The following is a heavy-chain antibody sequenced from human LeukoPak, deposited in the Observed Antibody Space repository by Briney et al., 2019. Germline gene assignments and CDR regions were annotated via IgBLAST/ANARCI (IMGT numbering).Heavy chain of an antibody. Sequence: GGSLRLSCAASGFTFSDHYMTWIRQAPGKGLLWVSYISSSGYTIYYADSVKGRFTISRDNAKNSLYLQMKSLRAEDTAVYYCARVRNDYNPGAIDYWGQGTLVTVSS. D-gene: IGHD5-24*01. CDR2: ISSSGYTI. V-gene: IGHV3-11*04. J-gene: IGHJ4*02. CDR1: GFTFSDHY. CDR3: ARVRNDYNPGAIDY.